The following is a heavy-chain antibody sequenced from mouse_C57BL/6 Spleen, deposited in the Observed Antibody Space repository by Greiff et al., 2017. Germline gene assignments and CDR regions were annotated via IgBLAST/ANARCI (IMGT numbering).Heavy chain of an antibody. CDR3: TRERCYGSSVYWYFEV. CDR2: IYPGNSDT. Sequence: EVQLQQSGTVLARPGASVKMSCKTSGYTFTSYWMHWVKQRPGQGLEWIGAIYPGNSDTSYNQKFKGKAKLTAVTSASTAYMELSSLTIEDSAVFYCTRERCYGSSVYWYFEVWGTGTTVTVAS. CDR1: GYTFTSYW. V-gene: IGHV1-5*01. D-gene: IGHD1-1*01. J-gene: IGHJ1*03.